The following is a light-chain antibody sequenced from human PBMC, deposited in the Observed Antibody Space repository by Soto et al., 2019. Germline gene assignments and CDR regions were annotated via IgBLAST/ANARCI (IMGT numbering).Light chain of an antibody. J-gene: IGKJ2*01. V-gene: IGKV1-5*03. CDR1: QSIGTF. Sequence: DVQMTQSPSTLSASVGDRVIITCRASQSIGTFVAWYQQKPGKAPKLLIYLASRLESGVPSRFSGSASGTDFTLTICGLQPDDFATYFCQQYNSHSFYSYGQGTKLEIK. CDR3: QQYNSHSFYS. CDR2: LAS.